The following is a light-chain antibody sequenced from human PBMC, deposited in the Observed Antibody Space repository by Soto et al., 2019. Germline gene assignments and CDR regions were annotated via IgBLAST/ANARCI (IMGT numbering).Light chain of an antibody. V-gene: IGKV3-11*01. CDR1: QSFSSY. J-gene: IGKJ2*01. Sequence: EIVLTQSPATLSLSPGERATLSCRATQSFSSYLAWYQQKPGQAPRLLIYEASNRATGIPARFSASESGTDFTLTISSLAPEDFAVYYCQQRSTWPPRYTFGQGTKLELK. CDR2: EAS. CDR3: QQRSTWPPRYT.